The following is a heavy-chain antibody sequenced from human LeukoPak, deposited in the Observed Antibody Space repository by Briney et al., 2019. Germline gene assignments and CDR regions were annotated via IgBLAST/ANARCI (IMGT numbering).Heavy chain of an antibody. D-gene: IGHD3-10*01. CDR3: AREFRGSYYNRYLDY. Sequence: SGTLSLTCTVSGGSISSSSYYWGWIRQPPGKGLEWIGSIYYSGSTYYNPSLKSRVTISVDTSKNQFSLKLSSVTAADTAVYYCAREFRGSYYNRYLDYWGQGTLVTVSS. CDR1: GGSISSSSYY. V-gene: IGHV4-39*01. CDR2: IYYSGST. J-gene: IGHJ4*02.